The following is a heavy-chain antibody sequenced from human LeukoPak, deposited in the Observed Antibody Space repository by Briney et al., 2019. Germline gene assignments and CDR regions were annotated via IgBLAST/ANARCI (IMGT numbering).Heavy chain of an antibody. CDR3: ARENYDFWSGYGKLGYYYYYMDV. V-gene: IGHV1-18*01. J-gene: IGHJ6*03. CDR2: ISAYNGNT. CDR1: GYTFTSYG. Sequence: GASVKVSCKASGYTFTSYGISWVRQAPGQGLEWMGWISAYNGNTNYAQKLQGRVTMTTDTSTSTAYMELRSLRSDDTAVYYCARENYDFWSGYGKLGYYYYYMDVWGKGTTVTVSS. D-gene: IGHD3-3*01.